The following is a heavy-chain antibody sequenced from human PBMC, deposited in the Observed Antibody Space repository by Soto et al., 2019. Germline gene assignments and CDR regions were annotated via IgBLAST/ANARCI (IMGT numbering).Heavy chain of an antibody. V-gene: IGHV1-18*04. Sequence: GASVKVSCKASGSTFTSYGISWVRQAPGQGLEWMVWISAYNGTTNDAQKLQGRVTMTTDTSTSTAYMELRSLRSDDTAVYYCATILRGRIAVAGTERYFQHWGQGTLVTVSS. CDR1: GSTFTSYG. CDR3: ATILRGRIAVAGTERYFQH. J-gene: IGHJ1*01. D-gene: IGHD6-19*01. CDR2: ISAYNGTT.